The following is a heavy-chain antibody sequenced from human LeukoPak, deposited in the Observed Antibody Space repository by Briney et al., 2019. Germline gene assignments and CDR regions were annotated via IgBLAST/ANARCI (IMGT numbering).Heavy chain of an antibody. Sequence: GGSLRLSCAASGFTFSSYGMHRVRQAPGKGLEWVAVIWYDGSNKYYADSVKGRFTISRDNSKNTLYLQMNSLRAEDTAVYYCARDLYYYDSSGPDYYGMDVWGQGTTVTVSS. D-gene: IGHD3-22*01. J-gene: IGHJ6*02. CDR2: IWYDGSNK. CDR3: ARDLYYYDSSGPDYYGMDV. CDR1: GFTFSSYG. V-gene: IGHV3-33*01.